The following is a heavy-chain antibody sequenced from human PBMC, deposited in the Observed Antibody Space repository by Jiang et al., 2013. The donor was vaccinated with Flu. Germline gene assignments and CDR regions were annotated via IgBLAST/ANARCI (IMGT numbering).Heavy chain of an antibody. CDR1: GGTFSSYA. D-gene: IGHD2-8*01. CDR2: IIPIFGTA. CDR3: ARVGGSGPSMVYAAHLNWFDP. V-gene: IGHV1-69*01. J-gene: IGHJ5*02. Sequence: GAEVKKPGSSVKVSCKASGGTFSSYAISWVRQAPGQGLEWMGGIIPIFGTANYAQKFQGRVTITADESTSTAYMELSSLRSEDTAVYYCARVGGSGPSMVYAAHLNWFDPWGQGTLVTVSS.